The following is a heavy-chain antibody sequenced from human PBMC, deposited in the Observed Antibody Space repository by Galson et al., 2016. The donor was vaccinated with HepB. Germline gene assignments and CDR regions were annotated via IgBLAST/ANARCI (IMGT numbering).Heavy chain of an antibody. CDR2: ISSSGSAT. D-gene: IGHD5-18*01. CDR3: VTLSTEDIQN. CDR1: GFTFSGFTFSDYY. V-gene: IGHV3-11*01. Sequence: SLRLSCAASGFTFSGFTFSDYYMGWIRRAPGKGLEYLSHISSSGSATWYADSLRGRFTISRDNAQNSLYLQLSTLRVEDTAVYFCVTLSTEDIQNWGQGTLVTVSS. J-gene: IGHJ4*02.